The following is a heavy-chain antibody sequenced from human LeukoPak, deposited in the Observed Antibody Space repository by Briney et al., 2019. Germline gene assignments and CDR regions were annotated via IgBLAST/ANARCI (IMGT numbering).Heavy chain of an antibody. J-gene: IGHJ6*03. D-gene: IGHD2-2*01. V-gene: IGHV4-4*07. Sequence: SETLSLTCTVSGGSISSYYWSWIRQPAGKGLEWIGRIYTSGSTNYNPSLKSRVTMSVDTSKNQFSLKLSSVTAADTAVYYCARVGCSSTSCPSYYYYYMDVWGKGTTVTVSS. CDR3: ARVGCSSTSCPSYYYYYMDV. CDR1: GGSISSYY. CDR2: IYTSGST.